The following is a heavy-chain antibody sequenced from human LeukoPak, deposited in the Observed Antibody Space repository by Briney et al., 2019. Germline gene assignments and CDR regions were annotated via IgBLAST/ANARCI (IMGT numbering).Heavy chain of an antibody. Sequence: SETLSLTCTVSGGSISSGGYYWSCIRQHPGKGLEWIGYIYYSGSTYYNPSLKSRVTISVDTSKNQFSLKLSSVTAADTAVYYCARRSGTEERGYFDYWGQGTLVTVSS. CDR3: ARRSGTEERGYFDY. J-gene: IGHJ4*02. V-gene: IGHV4-31*03. D-gene: IGHD1-1*01. CDR1: GGSISSGGYY. CDR2: IYYSGST.